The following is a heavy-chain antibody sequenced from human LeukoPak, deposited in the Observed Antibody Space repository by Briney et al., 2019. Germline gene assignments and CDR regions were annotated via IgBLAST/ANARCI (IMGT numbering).Heavy chain of an antibody. CDR1: GFTFDTYP. CDR3: ARAQLYDYNYYYMDV. Sequence: GGSLRLSCAAAGFTFDTYPMNWVRQAPGRGLEWISYISSNRDTIYYAASVKGRFTISRDNARYSLYLQMNSLRDEDTAVYYCARAQLYDYNYYYMDVWGKGTTVTVSS. CDR2: ISSNRDTI. D-gene: IGHD3-10*01. V-gene: IGHV3-48*02. J-gene: IGHJ6*03.